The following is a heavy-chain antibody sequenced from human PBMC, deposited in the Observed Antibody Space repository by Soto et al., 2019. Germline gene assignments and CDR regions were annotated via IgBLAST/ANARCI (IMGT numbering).Heavy chain of an antibody. CDR1: GYTFTSYA. D-gene: IGHD6-19*01. Sequence: QVQLVQSGADVKKPGASVKVSCKTSGYTFTSYAVHWARQAPGQRLEWMGWINAGNGNTEYSQKFQGRVTFTRDTSASTAHMELSSLRSEDTAVYYCVAVDYGDYWGQGTLVTVSS. CDR3: VAVDYGDY. V-gene: IGHV1-3*01. J-gene: IGHJ4*02. CDR2: INAGNGNT.